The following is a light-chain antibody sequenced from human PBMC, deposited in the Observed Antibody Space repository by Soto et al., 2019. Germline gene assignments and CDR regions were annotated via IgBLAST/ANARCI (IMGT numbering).Light chain of an antibody. V-gene: IGKV3-20*01. CDR1: QSVSSSY. Sequence: EIVLTQSPGTLALSPGERATLSCRASQSVSSSYLAWYQQKPGQAPRLLMYGASSRANGIPDRFSGSGSGTDFTLSISRLEPEDFAVYYCQQYGSSPPLFTFGPGTKVDIK. J-gene: IGKJ3*01. CDR3: QQYGSSPPLFT. CDR2: GAS.